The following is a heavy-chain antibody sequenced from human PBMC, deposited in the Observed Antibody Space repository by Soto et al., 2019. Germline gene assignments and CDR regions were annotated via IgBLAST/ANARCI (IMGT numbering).Heavy chain of an antibody. CDR2: MNPGSGDT. CDR1: GYSFTNND. CDR3: ARMATFGSLNWFDP. D-gene: IGHD3-16*01. J-gene: IGHJ5*02. V-gene: IGHV1-8*01. Sequence: ASVKVSCKASGYSFTNNDVTWVRQATGQGLEWMGWMNPGSGDTGYAQKFQGRVTMTRDISIATAYVELSSLRSDDTAIYYCARMATFGSLNWFDPWGQGTLVTVSS.